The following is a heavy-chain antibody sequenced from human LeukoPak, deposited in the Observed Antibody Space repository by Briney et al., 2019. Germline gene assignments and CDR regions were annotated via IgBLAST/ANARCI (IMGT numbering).Heavy chain of an antibody. CDR1: GGSISSGSYY. D-gene: IGHD2-15*01. J-gene: IGHJ4*02. CDR3: ARVTRCSGGSCYSYYFDY. V-gene: IGHV4-61*02. Sequence: MPSETLSLTCTVSGGSISSGSYYWSWIRQPAGKGLEWIGRIYTSGSTNYNPSLKSRVTISVDTSKNQFSLKLSSVTAADTAVYYCARVTRCSGGSCYSYYFDYWGQGTLVTVSS. CDR2: IYTSGST.